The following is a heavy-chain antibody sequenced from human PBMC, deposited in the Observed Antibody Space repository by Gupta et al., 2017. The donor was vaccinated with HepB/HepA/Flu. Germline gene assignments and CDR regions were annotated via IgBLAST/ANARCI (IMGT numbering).Heavy chain of an antibody. CDR3: ASLSPLGVRGVRAPWFDP. CDR2: ISSSSSTI. D-gene: IGHD3-10*01. J-gene: IGHJ5*02. Sequence: GESGGGLVQPGGSLRLSCAASGFTFSSYSMNWVRQAPGKGLEWVSYISSSSSTIYYADSVKGRFTISRDNAKNSLYLQMNSLRDEDTAVYYCASLSPLGVRGVRAPWFDPWGQGTLVTVSS. V-gene: IGHV3-48*02. CDR1: GFTFSSYS.